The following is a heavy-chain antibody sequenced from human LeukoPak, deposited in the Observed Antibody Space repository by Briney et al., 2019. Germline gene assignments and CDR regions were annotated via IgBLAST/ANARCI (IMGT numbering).Heavy chain of an antibody. J-gene: IGHJ6*03. D-gene: IGHD1-26*01. CDR1: GYTFTGSY. CDR2: INPNSGGT. Sequence: ASVKVSCKASGYTFTGSYMHWVRQAPGQGLEWMGWINPNSGGTNYAQKFQGRVTMTRDTSISTAYMELSRLRSDDTAVYYCARVATDTWDLRVYYYYMDVWGKGTTVTISS. V-gene: IGHV1-2*02. CDR3: ARVATDTWDLRVYYYYMDV.